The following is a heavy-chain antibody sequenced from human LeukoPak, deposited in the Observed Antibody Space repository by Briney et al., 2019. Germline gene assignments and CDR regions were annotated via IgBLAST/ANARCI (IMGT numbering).Heavy chain of an antibody. Sequence: SETLSLTCTVSGGSISSYYWSWIRQPAGKGLEWIGRIYTSGSTNYNPSLKSRVTMSVDTSKNQFSLKLSSVTAADTAVYYCARLRPEGAAGSPDYWGQGTLVTVSS. CDR1: GGSISSYY. CDR3: ARLRPEGAAGSPDY. D-gene: IGHD6-13*01. V-gene: IGHV4-4*07. J-gene: IGHJ4*02. CDR2: IYTSGST.